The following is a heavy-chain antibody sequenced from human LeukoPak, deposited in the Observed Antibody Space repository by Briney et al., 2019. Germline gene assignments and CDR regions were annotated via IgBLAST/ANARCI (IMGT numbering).Heavy chain of an antibody. J-gene: IGHJ4*02. CDR2: MYSGGNT. CDR3: AKVPWGAHYYFDY. V-gene: IGHV3-53*01. D-gene: IGHD3-16*01. Sequence: PGGSLRLSCAASGFTVSGNYMSWVRQAPGKGLEWVSIMYSGGNTHYADSVKGRFTISRDNSKNTLYLQMNSLSAEDTAVYYCAKVPWGAHYYFDYWGQGTLVTVSS. CDR1: GFTVSGNY.